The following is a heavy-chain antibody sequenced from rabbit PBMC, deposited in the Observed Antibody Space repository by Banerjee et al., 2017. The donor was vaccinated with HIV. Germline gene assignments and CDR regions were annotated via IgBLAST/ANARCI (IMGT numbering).Heavy chain of an antibody. CDR3: ARDTGTSFSSYGMDL. D-gene: IGHD7-1*01. V-gene: IGHV1S40*01. Sequence: QSLEESGGDLVKPGASLTLTCTASGVSFSASSYMCWVRQAPGKGLEWIACIESGISSAFTYSATWATGRFTISKTSSTTVTLQMTSLTVADTATYFCARDTGTSFSSYGMDLWGPGTLVTVS. J-gene: IGHJ6*01. CDR1: GVSFSASSY. CDR2: IESGISSAFT.